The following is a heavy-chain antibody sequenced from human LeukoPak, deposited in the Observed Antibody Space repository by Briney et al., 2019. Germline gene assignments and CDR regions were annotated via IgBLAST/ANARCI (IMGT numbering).Heavy chain of an antibody. CDR3: ARSYGSGSYFYYYYYMDV. J-gene: IGHJ6*03. V-gene: IGHV4-38-2*01. CDR2: IYHSGST. Sequence: PSETLSLTCAVSGYYISSGYYWGWIRQPPGKGLEWIGRIYHSGSTYYNPSLKSRVTISVDTSKNQFSLKLSSVTAADTAVYYCARSYGSGSYFYYYYYMDVWGKGTTVTVSS. CDR1: GYYISSGYY. D-gene: IGHD3-10*01.